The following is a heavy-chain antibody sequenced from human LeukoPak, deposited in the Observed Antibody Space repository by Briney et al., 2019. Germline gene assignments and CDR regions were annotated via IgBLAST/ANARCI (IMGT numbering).Heavy chain of an antibody. CDR1: GYTFTGYY. Sequence: GASVKVSCKASGYTFTGYYMHWVRQAPGQGLEWMGWISAYNGNTNYAQKLQGRVTMTTDTSTSTAYMELRSLRSDDTAVYYCARDFYGSGSYPPDYWGQGTLVTVSS. J-gene: IGHJ4*02. CDR3: ARDFYGSGSYPPDY. D-gene: IGHD3-10*01. V-gene: IGHV1-18*04. CDR2: ISAYNGNT.